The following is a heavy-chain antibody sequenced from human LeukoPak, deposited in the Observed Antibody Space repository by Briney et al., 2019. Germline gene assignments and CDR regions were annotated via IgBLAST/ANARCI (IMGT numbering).Heavy chain of an antibody. CDR3: AKDIGSGSYYIGRFDY. CDR2: ISWNSGSI. J-gene: IGHJ4*02. CDR1: GFTFDDYA. Sequence: GGSLRLSCAASGFTFDDYAMHWVRQAPGKGLEWVSGISWNSGSIGYADSVKGRFTISRDNAKNSLYQQMNSLRAEDTALYYCAKDIGSGSYYIGRFDYWGQGTLVTVSS. V-gene: IGHV3-9*01. D-gene: IGHD1-26*01.